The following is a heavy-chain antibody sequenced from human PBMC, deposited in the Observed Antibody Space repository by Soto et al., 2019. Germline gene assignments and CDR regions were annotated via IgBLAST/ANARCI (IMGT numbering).Heavy chain of an antibody. CDR3: ARATPAGSADF. V-gene: IGHV4-31*03. J-gene: IGHJ4*02. D-gene: IGHD2-2*01. CDR1: GGSNIRDGYY. Sequence: SETLSLTCTVSGGSNIRDGYYWSWIRQHPGKGLEWIAYISYSGSSYSNPSLKSRVTISADTSKNQFSLRLTSVTAADTAVYFCARATPAGSADFWGQGTLVTVSS. CDR2: ISYSGSS.